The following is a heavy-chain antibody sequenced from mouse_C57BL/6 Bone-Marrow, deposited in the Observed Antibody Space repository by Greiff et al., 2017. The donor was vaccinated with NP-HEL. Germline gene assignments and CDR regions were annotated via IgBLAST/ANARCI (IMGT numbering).Heavy chain of an antibody. CDR2: IYSGGGYT. V-gene: IGHV1-63*01. D-gene: IGHD1-1*01. CDR1: GYTFTNYW. CDR3: ARLGYGSSHWYFDV. Sequence: VQLQQSGAELVRPGTSVKMSCKASGYTFTNYWIGWAKQRPGHGLEWIGDIYSGGGYTNYNEKFKGKGTLTADKSSSTAYIQFSSLTSEDSAVYYCARLGYGSSHWYFDVWGTGTTVTVSS. J-gene: IGHJ1*03.